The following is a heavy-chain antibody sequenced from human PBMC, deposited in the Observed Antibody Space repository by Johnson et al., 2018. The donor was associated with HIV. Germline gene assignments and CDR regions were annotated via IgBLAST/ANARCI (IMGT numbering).Heavy chain of an antibody. J-gene: IGHJ3*02. CDR2: LSGSGVST. Sequence: VQLVESGGGLVQPGGSLRLSCAASGFTFGSYAMSWVRQAPGKGLEWVSALSGSGVSTYYADSVKGRFTISRDNSKNTLYLQMNSLRAEDTAVYYCAKVRFGGNSLGAFDIWGQGTMVTVSS. D-gene: IGHD4-23*01. CDR1: GFTFGSYA. CDR3: AKVRFGGNSLGAFDI. V-gene: IGHV3-23*04.